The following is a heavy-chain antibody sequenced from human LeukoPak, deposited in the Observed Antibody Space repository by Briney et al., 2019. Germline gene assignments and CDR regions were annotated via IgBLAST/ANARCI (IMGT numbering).Heavy chain of an antibody. D-gene: IGHD2-2*01. J-gene: IGHJ6*02. CDR2: INHSGST. V-gene: IGHV4-34*01. CDR1: GGSISSYY. CDR3: ARESVVRVYGMNV. Sequence: PSETLSLTCTVSGGSISSYYWSWIRQPPGKGLEWIGEINHSGSTNYNPSLKSRVTISVDTSKNQFSLKLSSVTAADTAVYYCARESVVRVYGMNVWGQGTTVTVSS.